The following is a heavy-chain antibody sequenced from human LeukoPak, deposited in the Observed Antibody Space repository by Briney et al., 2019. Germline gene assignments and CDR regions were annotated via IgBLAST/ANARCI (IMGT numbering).Heavy chain of an antibody. V-gene: IGHV1-46*01. J-gene: IGHJ5*02. Sequence: ASVTVSCKASGYTFTSYYMHWVRQAPGQGLEWMGIINPSGGSTRYAQKFQGRVTMTRDTSTSTVYMELSSLRSEDTAVYYCARRPVDTPMGLDPWGQGTLVTVSS. CDR1: GYTFTSYY. CDR2: INPSGGST. CDR3: ARRPVDTPMGLDP. D-gene: IGHD5-18*01.